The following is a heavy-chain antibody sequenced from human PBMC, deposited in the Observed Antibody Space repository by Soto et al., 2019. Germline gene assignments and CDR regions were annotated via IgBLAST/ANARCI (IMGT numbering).Heavy chain of an antibody. V-gene: IGHV5-51*01. Sequence: PGESLKISCKGSGDDFSTYWIGWVRQVPGKGLEWMGIIYPEDSETKYSPSFQGQVTISADKSINTAYLHWKSLKSSDSAIYYCAGREGVRDRGGDGFDVRGQGAMVTVSS. CDR2: IYPEDSET. D-gene: IGHD1-26*01. CDR3: AGREGVRDRGGDGFDV. CDR1: GDDFSTYW. J-gene: IGHJ3*01.